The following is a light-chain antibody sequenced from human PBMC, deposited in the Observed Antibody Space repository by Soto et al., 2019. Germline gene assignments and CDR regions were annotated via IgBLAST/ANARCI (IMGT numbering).Light chain of an antibody. Sequence: EIVLTQSPGTLSLSPGERATLSCRASQSVSSSSYLAWYQQKPGQAPRLLIFGASSRATGIPDRFSGSGSATDFPLTISSLEHEDFAVYYCRQYGGSPSYTFGQGTKLEIK. V-gene: IGKV3-20*01. J-gene: IGKJ2*01. CDR3: RQYGGSPSYT. CDR1: QSVSSSSY. CDR2: GAS.